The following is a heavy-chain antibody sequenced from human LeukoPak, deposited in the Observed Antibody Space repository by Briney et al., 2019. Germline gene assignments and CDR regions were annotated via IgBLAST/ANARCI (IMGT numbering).Heavy chain of an antibody. D-gene: IGHD4-17*01. J-gene: IGHJ3*01. CDR3: AKEDTVVFAFDV. Sequence: SETLSLTCTVSGASITDYYWNWIRQPAGKGLEWIGRVSASGTTNYKPSLESRVTLSVDTSKRQISLSLTSITAADTAIYYCAKEDTVVFAFDVWGQGTRVTVSS. V-gene: IGHV4-4*07. CDR1: GASITDYY. CDR2: VSASGTT.